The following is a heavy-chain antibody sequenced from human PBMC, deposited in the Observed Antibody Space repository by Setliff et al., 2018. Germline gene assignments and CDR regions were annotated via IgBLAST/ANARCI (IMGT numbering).Heavy chain of an antibody. Sequence: SETLSLTCTVSGDSITSGSYYWSWIRQPAGKGLEWIGQIYTRGSTNENPSLKSRVTISVDTSKNQVSLRPTSVTAADTAFYYCARARSLDFDFWGPGTLVTVSS. V-gene: IGHV4-61*09. CDR2: IYTRGST. CDR1: GDSITSGSYY. CDR3: ARARSLDFDF. J-gene: IGHJ4*02.